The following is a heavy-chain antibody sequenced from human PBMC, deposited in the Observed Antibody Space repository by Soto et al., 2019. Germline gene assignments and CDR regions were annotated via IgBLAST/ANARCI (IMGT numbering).Heavy chain of an antibody. D-gene: IGHD3-3*01. CDR2: ISYDGSNK. Sequence: GGSLRLSCAASGFTFSSYGMHWVRQAPGKGLEWVAVISYDGSNKYYADSVKGRFTISRDNSKNTLYLQMNSLRAEDTAVYYCATSNTVKWSGSAPSLWGQGTLVTVSS. J-gene: IGHJ4*02. CDR3: ATSNTVKWSGSAPSL. V-gene: IGHV3-30*03. CDR1: GFTFSSYG.